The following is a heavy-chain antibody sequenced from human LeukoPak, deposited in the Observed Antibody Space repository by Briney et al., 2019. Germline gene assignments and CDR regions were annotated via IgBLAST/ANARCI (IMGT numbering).Heavy chain of an antibody. D-gene: IGHD2-21*01. CDR2: IIPIFGTA. J-gene: IGHJ5*02. Sequence: ASVKVSCKASGGTFSSYAISWVRQAPGQGLEWMGGIIPIFGTANYAQKFQGRVTITADESTSTAYMELSSLRSVDTAVYYCARAIVMGGSVPASWFDPWGQGTLVTVSS. CDR3: ARAIVMGGSVPASWFDP. V-gene: IGHV1-69*13. CDR1: GGTFSSYA.